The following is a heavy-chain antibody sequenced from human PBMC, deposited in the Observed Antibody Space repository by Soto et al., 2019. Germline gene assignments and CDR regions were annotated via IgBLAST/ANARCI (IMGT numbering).Heavy chain of an antibody. CDR3: ARESRIVGATSFDY. Sequence: QVQLQESGPGLVKPSETLSLTCTVSGGSISSYYWSWIRQPPGKRLEWIGYIYYSGSTNYNPSLKSRVTISVDTSKNQFSLKLSSVTAADTAVYYCARESRIVGATSFDYWGQGTLVTVSS. CDR2: IYYSGST. V-gene: IGHV4-59*01. J-gene: IGHJ4*02. D-gene: IGHD1-26*01. CDR1: GGSISSYY.